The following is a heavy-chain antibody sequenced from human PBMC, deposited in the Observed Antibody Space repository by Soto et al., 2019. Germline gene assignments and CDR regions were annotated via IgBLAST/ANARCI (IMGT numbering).Heavy chain of an antibody. V-gene: IGHV4-59*01. D-gene: IGHD3-22*01. CDR2: IFHSGIT. CDR1: VGSFNNDY. Sequence: PSETLSLTCTISVGSFNNDYWTWIRQSPGKGLEWIGYIFHSGITDYNPSVKSRVTISIDKSKNLFSLKLTSVTAADTAVYYCARDRYFYDSAGYYRTLDYWGQGILVTVS. CDR3: ARDRYFYDSAGYYRTLDY. J-gene: IGHJ4*02.